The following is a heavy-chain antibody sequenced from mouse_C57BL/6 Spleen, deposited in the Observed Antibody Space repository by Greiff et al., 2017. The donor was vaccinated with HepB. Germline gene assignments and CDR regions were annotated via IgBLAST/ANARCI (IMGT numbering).Heavy chain of an antibody. Sequence: VKLQQPGAELVMPGASVKLSCKASGYTFTSYWMHWVKQRPGQGLEWIGEIDPSDSYTNYNQKFKGKSTLTVDKSSSTAYMQLSSLTSEDSAVYYCAIYGSPFYFDYWGQGTTLTVSS. J-gene: IGHJ2*01. CDR1: GYTFTSYW. CDR3: AIYGSPFYFDY. V-gene: IGHV1-69*01. D-gene: IGHD1-1*01. CDR2: IDPSDSYT.